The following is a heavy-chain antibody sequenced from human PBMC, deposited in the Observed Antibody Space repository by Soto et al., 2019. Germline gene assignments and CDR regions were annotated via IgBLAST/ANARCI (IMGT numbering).Heavy chain of an antibody. V-gene: IGHV4-59*08. J-gene: IGHJ3*02. D-gene: IGHD4-17*01. CDR3: ARPTTVTTGDAFDI. CDR1: GGSISSYY. Sequence: SETLSLTCTVSGGSISSYYWSWIRQPPGKGLEWIGYIYYSGSTNYNPSLKSRVTISVDTSKNQFSLKLSSVTAADTAVYYCARPTTVTTGDAFDIWGQGTMVTVSS. CDR2: IYYSGST.